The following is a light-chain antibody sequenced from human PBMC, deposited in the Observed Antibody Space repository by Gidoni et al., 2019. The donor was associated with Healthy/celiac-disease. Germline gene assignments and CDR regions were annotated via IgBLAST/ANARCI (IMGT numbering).Light chain of an antibody. Sequence: EIVLTQSPATLSLSPGERATLSCRASQIVSSSLAWYQQKPGQAPMLLIYDASNRATGIPTRLSGSGSGTDFTLTISSLEPEDFAVYYCQQRSNWPITFGQGTRLEIK. J-gene: IGKJ5*01. CDR3: QQRSNWPIT. CDR2: DAS. V-gene: IGKV3-11*01. CDR1: QIVSSS.